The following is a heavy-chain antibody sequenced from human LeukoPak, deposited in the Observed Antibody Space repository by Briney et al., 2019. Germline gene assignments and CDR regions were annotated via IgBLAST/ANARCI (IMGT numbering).Heavy chain of an antibody. D-gene: IGHD2-2*02. CDR2: INSGGSST. Sequence: GGSLRLSCAASGFTFDDYGMSWVRQAPGKGLEWVSRINSGGSSTSYADSVKGRFTISRDNAKNTLYLQMNSLRAENTAVYYCARWRYQLLYGVAGYYYYYMDVWGKGTTVTASS. CDR1: GFTFDDYG. V-gene: IGHV3-74*01. J-gene: IGHJ6*03. CDR3: ARWRYQLLYGVAGYYYYYMDV.